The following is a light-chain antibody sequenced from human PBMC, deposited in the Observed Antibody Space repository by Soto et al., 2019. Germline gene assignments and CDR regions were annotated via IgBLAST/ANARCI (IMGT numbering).Light chain of an antibody. CDR3: QQSYSTSIT. CDR1: QSISSY. CDR2: AAS. V-gene: IGKV1-39*01. J-gene: IGKJ5*01. Sequence: DIQMTQSPSSLSASVGDRVIITCRASQSISSYLNWYQRKPGKAPNLLIYAASSLQSGVPSRFSGSGSGTDFTLTISSLQPEDFATYYCQQSYSTSITFGHGTRLEIK.